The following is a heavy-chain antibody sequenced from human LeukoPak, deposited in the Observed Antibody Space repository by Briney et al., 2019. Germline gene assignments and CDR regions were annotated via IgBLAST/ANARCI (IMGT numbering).Heavy chain of an antibody. V-gene: IGHV4-39*07. D-gene: IGHD3-22*01. CDR3: AREHFSSLLVVITLDAFDI. J-gene: IGHJ3*02. Sequence: SETLSLTCTVSGGSISSSSYYWGWIRQPPGKGLEWIGSIYYSGSTYYNPSLKSRVTISVDTSKNQFSLKLSSVTAADTAVYYCAREHFSSLLVVITLDAFDIWGQGTMVTVSS. CDR1: GGSISSSSYY. CDR2: IYYSGST.